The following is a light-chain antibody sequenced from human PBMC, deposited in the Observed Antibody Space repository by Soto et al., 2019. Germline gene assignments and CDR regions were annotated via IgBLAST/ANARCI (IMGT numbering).Light chain of an antibody. CDR3: QHYGTSLWT. V-gene: IGKV3-20*01. J-gene: IGKJ1*01. CDR2: GAS. Sequence: ESMLTQSPGTLSLNPGERATLSCRASQSVSSSFLAWYQQKPGQAPRLLIYGASIRATGIPDRFSGSGSGTDFPLTISRLEPEDFAMYVCQHYGTSLWTFGQGIKVDIK. CDR1: QSVSSSF.